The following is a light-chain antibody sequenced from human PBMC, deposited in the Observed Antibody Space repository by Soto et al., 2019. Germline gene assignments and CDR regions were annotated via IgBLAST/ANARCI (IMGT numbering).Light chain of an antibody. V-gene: IGLV1-51*02. J-gene: IGLJ1*01. CDR2: ENN. Sequence: QSVLTQPPSVSAAPGQKVTISCFGSSSNIGNNYVSWYQQLPGTAPKLLIYENNKRPSGIPDRFSGSKSGTSATLGITGLQTVDEADYYCGTWDSSLSAHVFATGTKVTVL. CDR1: SSNIGNNY. CDR3: GTWDSSLSAHV.